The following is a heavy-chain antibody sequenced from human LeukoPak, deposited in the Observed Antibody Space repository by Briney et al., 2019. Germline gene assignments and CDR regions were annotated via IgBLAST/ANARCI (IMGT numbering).Heavy chain of an antibody. V-gene: IGHV3-9*01. CDR3: AKDIGSSGFHFDY. Sequence: GGSLRLSCAASGFTFDDYAMHWVRQAPGKGLEWVSGISWNSGSIGYADYVKGRFTISRDNAKNSLYLQMNSLRAEDTALYYCAKDIGSSGFHFDYWGQGTLVTVSS. CDR1: GFTFDDYA. D-gene: IGHD6-19*01. CDR2: ISWNSGSI. J-gene: IGHJ4*02.